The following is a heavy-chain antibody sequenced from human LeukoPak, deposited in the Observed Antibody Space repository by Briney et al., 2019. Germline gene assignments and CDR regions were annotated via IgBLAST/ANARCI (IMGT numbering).Heavy chain of an antibody. CDR3: AKATTGTTGLFDY. CDR1: GFTFSSYA. Sequence: GGSLRLSCAASGFTFSSYAMSWVRQAPWKGLEWVSAISDSGGSTYYADSVKVRFTISRDNSKSTLYLQMNSLRAEDTAVYYCAKATTGTTGLFDYWGQGTLVTVSS. V-gene: IGHV3-23*01. CDR2: ISDSGGST. J-gene: IGHJ4*02. D-gene: IGHD1-1*01.